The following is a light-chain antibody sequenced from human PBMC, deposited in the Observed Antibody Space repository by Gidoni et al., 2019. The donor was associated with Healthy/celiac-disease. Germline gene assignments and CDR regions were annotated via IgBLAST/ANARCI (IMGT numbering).Light chain of an antibody. J-gene: IGKJ1*01. Sequence: EIVMTPYPATLSVSPGERATLSCRASPSVSSNLAWYQQKPGQAPRLLIYGASTRATGIPARFSGSGSGTEFTLTISSLQSEDFAVYYCQQYNYWPPWTFGQGTKVEIK. V-gene: IGKV3-15*01. CDR3: QQYNYWPPWT. CDR2: GAS. CDR1: PSVSSN.